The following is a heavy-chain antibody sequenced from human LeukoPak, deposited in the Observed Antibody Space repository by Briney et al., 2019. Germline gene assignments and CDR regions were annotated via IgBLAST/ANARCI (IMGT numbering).Heavy chain of an antibody. Sequence: SLRLSCTASGFTLDDYAMHWVRQPPGKGLEWVSAISWNGDTKAYADSVKGRFTISRDNAKNSLYLKMNSLRAEDTAFYYCAKARHWYTWGDYWGQGTLVTVSS. D-gene: IGHD6-13*01. CDR3: AKARHWYTWGDY. V-gene: IGHV3-9*01. CDR1: GFTLDDYA. CDR2: ISWNGDTK. J-gene: IGHJ4*02.